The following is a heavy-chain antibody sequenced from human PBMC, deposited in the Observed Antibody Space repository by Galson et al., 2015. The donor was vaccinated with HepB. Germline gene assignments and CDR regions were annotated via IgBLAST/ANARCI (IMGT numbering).Heavy chain of an antibody. CDR2: ISYDGNYK. CDR1: GFTFSNYA. D-gene: IGHD5-12*01. Sequence: SLRLSCAASGFTFSNYAMHWVRQAPGKGLEWVAVISYDGNYKFYADSVKGRFTISRDNSRNTLYLQMNSLRADDTAVYYCATAPVVLVTTRPFDYWGQGTLVTVSS. CDR3: ATAPVVLVTTRPFDY. V-gene: IGHV3-30*04. J-gene: IGHJ4*02.